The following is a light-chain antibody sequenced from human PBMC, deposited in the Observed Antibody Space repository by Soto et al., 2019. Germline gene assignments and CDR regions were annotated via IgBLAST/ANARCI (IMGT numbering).Light chain of an antibody. J-gene: IGKJ5*01. Sequence: EIVLTQSPGTLSLSPGERATLSCRASQSIRSHYLAWYRQKPGQPPRLLIYAASARAAGIPDRFSGSGFGTDFTLTISRLEPEDFALYYCQHYAGGSRITFGQGTRLEIK. V-gene: IGKV3-20*01. CDR1: QSIRSHY. CDR3: QHYAGGSRIT. CDR2: AAS.